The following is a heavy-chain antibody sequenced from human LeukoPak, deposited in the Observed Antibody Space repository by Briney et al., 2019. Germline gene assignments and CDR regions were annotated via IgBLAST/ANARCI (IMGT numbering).Heavy chain of an antibody. D-gene: IGHD6-19*01. CDR2: INHSGST. V-gene: IGHV4-34*01. Sequence: KSSETLSLTCAVYGGSFSGYYWSWLRQPPGKGLEWIGEINHSGSTNYNPSLKSRVTISVDTSKNQFSLKRSSVPAAHTALYSLARSNQGQFAVAGLLVHWGQGTLVTVSS. CDR1: GGSFSGYY. J-gene: IGHJ4*02. CDR3: ARSNQGQFAVAGLLVH.